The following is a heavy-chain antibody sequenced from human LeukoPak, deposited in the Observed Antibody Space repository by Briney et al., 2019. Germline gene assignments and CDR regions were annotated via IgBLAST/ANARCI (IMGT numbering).Heavy chain of an antibody. CDR3: ARDREVRRVLQGFDF. V-gene: IGHV4-30-2*01. Sequence: KPSETLSLTCSVSGGSINSGDSYWTWIRQPPGKGLEWIGYIYHSGNTNYNPSLRSRVTMSLDGSRNQFSLTLSSVTAADTAIYHCARDREVRRVLQGFDFWGQGALVTVSS. CDR2: IYHSGNT. J-gene: IGHJ4*02. D-gene: IGHD3-10*01. CDR1: GGSINSGDSY.